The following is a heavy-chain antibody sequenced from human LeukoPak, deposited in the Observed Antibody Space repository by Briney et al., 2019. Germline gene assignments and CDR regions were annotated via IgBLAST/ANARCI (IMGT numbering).Heavy chain of an antibody. CDR1: GHTFTDYY. Sequence: ASVKVSCRASGHTFTDYYMHWVRQAPGQGFEWMGWINPNSGGTNYAQKFQGRVTMTRDTSISTAYMELTSLRSDDTAVYYCTRGLSIATRPAYYFDYWGQGTLVTVSS. J-gene: IGHJ4*02. CDR2: INPNSGGT. CDR3: TRGLSIATRPAYYFDY. D-gene: IGHD6-6*01. V-gene: IGHV1-2*02.